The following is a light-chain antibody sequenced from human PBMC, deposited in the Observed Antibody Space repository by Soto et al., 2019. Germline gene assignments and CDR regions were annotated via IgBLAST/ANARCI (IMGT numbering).Light chain of an antibody. CDR2: GAS. J-gene: IGKJ2*01. V-gene: IGKV3-15*01. Sequence: EIVLTQSPGTLSVYPGERANLSCRASQSVSTNLAWFQQKPGQAPRLLIYGASTRATGIPARFSGSGSGTEFTLTINSLQSEDLAVYYCQQSNNWPYTFGQGTKLE. CDR3: QQSNNWPYT. CDR1: QSVSTN.